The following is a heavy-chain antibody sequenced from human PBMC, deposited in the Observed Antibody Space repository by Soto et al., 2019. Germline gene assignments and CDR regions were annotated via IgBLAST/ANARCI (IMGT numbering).Heavy chain of an antibody. J-gene: IGHJ4*02. CDR3: VTPYYYNH. V-gene: IGHV3-21*01. Sequence: PGGSLRLSCAASGFMFSAYTMSWVRQAPGKGLEWLSSITSNSDHIDYADSVRGRFTVSRDNARKSLYLQMDSLGAEDTGVYYCVTPYYYNHWGPGTLVTVSS. CDR1: GFMFSAYT. CDR2: ITSNSDHI.